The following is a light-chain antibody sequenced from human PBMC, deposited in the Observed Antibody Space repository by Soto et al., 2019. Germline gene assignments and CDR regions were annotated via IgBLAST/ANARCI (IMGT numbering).Light chain of an antibody. J-gene: IGKJ2*01. CDR1: ESVSTN. CDR2: GAS. V-gene: IGKV3-20*01. CDR3: QQYGSSPYT. Sequence: ECVMTQSPGTLSVSPGARATLSCRASESVSTNLAWYQQKPGQAPRLLIYGASSRPGGIPDRFSGSGSGTDFTLTIPRLEPEDFAVYYCQQYGSSPYTFGQGTKVDIK.